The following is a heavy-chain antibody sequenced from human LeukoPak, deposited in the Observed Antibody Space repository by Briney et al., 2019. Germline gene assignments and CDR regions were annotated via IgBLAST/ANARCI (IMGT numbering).Heavy chain of an antibody. CDR2: IYYSGST. CDR1: GGSISSHY. D-gene: IGHD3-3*01. V-gene: IGHV4-59*11. CDR3: ARIKRHYDFWSGYSRGAFDI. J-gene: IGHJ3*02. Sequence: PSETLSLTCTVSGGSISSHYWSWIRQPPRKGLEWIGYIYYSGSTNYNPSLKSRVTISVDTSKNQFSLKLSSVTAADTAVYYCARIKRHYDFWSGYSRGAFDIWGQGTMVTVS.